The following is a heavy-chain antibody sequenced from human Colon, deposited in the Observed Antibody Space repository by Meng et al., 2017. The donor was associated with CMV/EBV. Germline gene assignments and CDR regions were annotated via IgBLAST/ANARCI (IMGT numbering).Heavy chain of an antibody. CDR2: INSDGSAT. V-gene: IGHV3-74*01. Sequence: EVQLVESWGGLVQPGGSLRLSCAASGFTFSTYWMHWVRQAPGKGLVWVAVINSDGSATTNADSVKGRFTISRDNAKNTLYLQMNSLRTEDTAIYYCVGQFAKGGHWGQGTLVTVSS. D-gene: IGHD1-26*01. CDR3: VGQFAKGGH. J-gene: IGHJ4*02. CDR1: GFTFSTYW.